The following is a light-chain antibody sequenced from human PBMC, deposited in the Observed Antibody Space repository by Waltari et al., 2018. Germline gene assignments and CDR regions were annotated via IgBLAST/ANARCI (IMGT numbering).Light chain of an antibody. V-gene: IGLV2-18*02. Sequence: QSALTQPPSVSGSPGQSVTISCTGTSSDAGTYNRASLYQQSPGTAPKRIIYEVTNRPSGVPDRFSGSKSGNTASLTISGLQAGDEADYYCCSFTTNTTYLFGTGTRVTVL. CDR3: CSFTTNTTYL. CDR2: EVT. J-gene: IGLJ1*01. CDR1: SSDAGTYNR.